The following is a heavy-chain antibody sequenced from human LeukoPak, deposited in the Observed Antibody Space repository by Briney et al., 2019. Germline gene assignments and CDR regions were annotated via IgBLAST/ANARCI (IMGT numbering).Heavy chain of an antibody. CDR1: GGSIRSSSYY. V-gene: IGHV4-39*01. D-gene: IGHD6-13*01. CDR3: ARQSYSSSWGSYYFDY. Sequence: AETLSLTCTVSGGSIRSSSYYWGWIRQPPGKGLEWIGRIYYSGSTYYNPSLKSRVTISVDTSKNQFSLKLSSVTAADTAVFYCARQSYSSSWGSYYFDYWGQGTLVTVSS. CDR2: IYYSGST. J-gene: IGHJ4*02.